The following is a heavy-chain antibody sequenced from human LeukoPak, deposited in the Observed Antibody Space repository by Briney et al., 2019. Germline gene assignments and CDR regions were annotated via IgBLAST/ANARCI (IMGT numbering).Heavy chain of an antibody. CDR3: AREVRYCSGGSCPGAFDI. Sequence: GGSLRLSCAASGFTFSSYDMHWVRQATGKGLEWVSAIGTAGDTYYPGSVKGRFTISRENAKNSLYLQMNSLRAGDTAVYYCAREVRYCSGGSCPGAFDIWGQGTMVTVSS. CDR2: IGTAGDT. D-gene: IGHD2-15*01. CDR1: GFTFSSYD. V-gene: IGHV3-13*01. J-gene: IGHJ3*02.